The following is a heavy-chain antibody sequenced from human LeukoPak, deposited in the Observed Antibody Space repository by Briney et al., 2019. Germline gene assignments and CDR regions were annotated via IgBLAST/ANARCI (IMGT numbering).Heavy chain of an antibody. Sequence: SETLSLTCTVSGGSISSYYWSWIRQPPEKGLEWIGYIFYRGNTNYNPSLKSRVTMSLDTSKNQFSLKLKSVTAADTAVYYCGRVANSGGMYFDYWGQGTLVTVSS. CDR3: GRVANSGGMYFDY. D-gene: IGHD1-1*01. CDR1: GGSISSYY. J-gene: IGHJ4*02. V-gene: IGHV4-59*01. CDR2: IFYRGNT.